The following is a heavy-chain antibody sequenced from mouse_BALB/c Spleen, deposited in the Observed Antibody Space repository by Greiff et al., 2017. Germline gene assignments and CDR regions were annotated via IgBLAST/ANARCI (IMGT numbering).Heavy chain of an antibody. CDR1: GYTFTSYW. J-gene: IGHJ3*01. CDR3: ARGVLRQWFAY. Sequence: QVQLQQSGAELVKPGASVKLSCKTSGYTFTSYWIQWVKQRPGQGLGWIGEIFPGTGTTYYNEKFKGKATLTIDTSSSTAYMQLSSLTSEDSAVYFCARGVLRQWFAYWGQGTLVTVSA. D-gene: IGHD1-1*01. CDR2: IFPGTGTT. V-gene: IGHV1S132*01.